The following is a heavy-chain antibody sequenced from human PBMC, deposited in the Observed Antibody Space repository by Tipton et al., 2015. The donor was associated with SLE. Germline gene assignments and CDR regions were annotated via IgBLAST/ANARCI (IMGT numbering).Heavy chain of an antibody. D-gene: IGHD3-10*01. V-gene: IGHV4-31*03. Sequence: TLSLTCSVSGGSINSGDYYWSWIRPHPGKGLEWIGFIYYIGSTYYNPSLKSRIAISVDTSTNQFSLKLSSVTAADTAVYYCARDLLNYYGSGSRGAFDIWGQGTMVTVSS. CDR3: ARDLLNYYGSGSRGAFDI. CDR2: IYYIGST. CDR1: GGSINSGDYY. J-gene: IGHJ3*02.